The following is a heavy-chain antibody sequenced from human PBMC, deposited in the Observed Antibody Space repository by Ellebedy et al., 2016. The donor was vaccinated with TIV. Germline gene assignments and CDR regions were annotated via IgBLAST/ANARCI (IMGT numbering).Heavy chain of an antibody. Sequence: GESLKISXAASELTFSSYAMNWVRQAPGKGLEWVSGISGRGGNTYYADSVKGRFTISRDNSKNTLYLQMNSLRAGDTAVYYCAREVDTSMVQVLDYWGQGTLVTVSS. CDR3: AREVDTSMVQVLDY. CDR2: ISGRGGNT. J-gene: IGHJ4*02. CDR1: ELTFSSYA. D-gene: IGHD5-18*01. V-gene: IGHV3-23*01.